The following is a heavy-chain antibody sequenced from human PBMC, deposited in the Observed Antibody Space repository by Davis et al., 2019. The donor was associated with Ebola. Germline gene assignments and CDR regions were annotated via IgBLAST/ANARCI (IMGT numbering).Heavy chain of an antibody. CDR1: GGSISSYY. D-gene: IGHD2-21*01. CDR2: ISSSSSYI. V-gene: IGHV3-21*01. CDR3: ARDFFGGGAYYFAY. J-gene: IGHJ4*02. Sequence: ETLSLTCTVSGGSISSYYWSWVRQAPGKGLEWVSSISSSSSYIYYADSVKGRFTISRDNAKNSLYLQMNSLRAEDTAVYYCARDFFGGGAYYFAYCGQGTLVTVSS.